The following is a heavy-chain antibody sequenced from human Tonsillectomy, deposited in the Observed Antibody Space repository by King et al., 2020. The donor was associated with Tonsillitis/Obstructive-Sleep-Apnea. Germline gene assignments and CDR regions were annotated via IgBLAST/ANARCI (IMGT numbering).Heavy chain of an antibody. Sequence: VQLVQSGAEVKKPGASVKVSCKVSGYTLTELSMHWVRQAPGKGLEWMGGFDPEDGETIYAQKFQGRVTMTEDTSTDTAYMELSSLRSEDMAVYYCASSDGGGGYGLYYFDYWGQGTLVTVSS. V-gene: IGHV1-24*01. CDR3: ASSDGGGGYGLYYFDY. D-gene: IGHD3/OR15-3a*01. CDR2: FDPEDGET. J-gene: IGHJ4*02. CDR1: GYTLTELS.